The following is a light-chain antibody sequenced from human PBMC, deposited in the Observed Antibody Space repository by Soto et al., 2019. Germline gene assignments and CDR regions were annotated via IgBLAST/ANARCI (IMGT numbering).Light chain of an antibody. Sequence: QSALTQPASVSGSPGQSITISRTGTSSDVGGYNYVSWYQQHPGKAPKLMIYEVSNRPSGVSNRFSGSKSGNTASLTISGLQAEDEADYYCSSYTSSSTLVFGNGTKVTVL. CDR3: SSYTSSSTLV. CDR1: SSDVGGYNY. CDR2: EVS. J-gene: IGLJ1*01. V-gene: IGLV2-14*01.